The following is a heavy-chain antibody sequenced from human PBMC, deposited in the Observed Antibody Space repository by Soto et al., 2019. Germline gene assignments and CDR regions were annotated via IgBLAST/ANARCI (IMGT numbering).Heavy chain of an antibody. CDR1: GGPFSSYA. CDR2: IIPIFGTA. D-gene: IGHD3-16*01. J-gene: IGHJ4*02. V-gene: IGHV1-69*12. Sequence: QVQLVQSGAEVKKPGSSVKVSCKVSGGPFSSYAISWVRQAPGQGLEWMGGIIPIFGTANYARKFQGRVAITADESTSTAYMERSSLRSEDTAGYYCAREGGYLATTDYWGQGTLVTVSS. CDR3: AREGGYLATTDY.